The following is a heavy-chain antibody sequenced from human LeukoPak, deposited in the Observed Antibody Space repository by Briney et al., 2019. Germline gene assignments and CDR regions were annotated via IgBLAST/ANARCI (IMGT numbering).Heavy chain of an antibody. CDR2: ISADNGNT. CDR1: GYTFTSYG. J-gene: IGHJ5*02. CDR3: ARDYYGSGSYPWFDP. Sequence: ASVKVSCKASGYTFTSYGISWVRQAPGQGLEWMGWISADNGNTNYAQKLQGRVTITTDTSTSTAYLELRSLRSADTAVYYCARDYYGSGSYPWFDPWGQGTLVTVSS. V-gene: IGHV1-18*01. D-gene: IGHD3-10*01.